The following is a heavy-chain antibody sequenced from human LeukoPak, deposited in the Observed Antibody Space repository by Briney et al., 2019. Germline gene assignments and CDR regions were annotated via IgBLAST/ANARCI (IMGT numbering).Heavy chain of an antibody. CDR1: GFAFSSNW. J-gene: IGHJ4*02. CDR2: FNSGGSGT. V-gene: IGHV3-74*01. CDR3: ATSLGPLTEY. Sequence: GGSLRLSCAASGFAFSSNWTHWVRQTPGKGLVWVSRFNSGGSGTSYAASVEGRFTISRDNAKNTLYLQMNSLRAEDTAVYYCATSLGPLTEYWGQGTLVTVSS. D-gene: IGHD7-27*01.